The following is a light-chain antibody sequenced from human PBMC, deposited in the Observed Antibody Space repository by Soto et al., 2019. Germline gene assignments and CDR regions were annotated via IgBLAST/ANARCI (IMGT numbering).Light chain of an antibody. V-gene: IGKV3-11*01. CDR3: QQRSDWPWT. CDR2: EAS. Sequence: EIVLTPSPDPLSLSPGERGTLSCRASQSVSSYLAWYQQKPGQAPRLLMYEASNRATGIPARFSGGGSGTDFTLTISSLEPEDFAVYYCQQRSDWPWTFGQGSKVDIK. CDR1: QSVSSY. J-gene: IGKJ1*01.